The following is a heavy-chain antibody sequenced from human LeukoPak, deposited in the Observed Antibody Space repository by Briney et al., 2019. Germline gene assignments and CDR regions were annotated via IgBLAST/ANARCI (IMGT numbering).Heavy chain of an antibody. CDR2: ISAYNGNT. V-gene: IGHV1-18*04. J-gene: IGHJ4*02. CDR1: GYTFTNYY. D-gene: IGHD3-10*01. CDR3: ARADYYGSGSYPDY. Sequence: ASVKVSCKASGYTFTNYYMHWVRRAPGQGLEWMGWISAYNGNTNYAQKLQGRVTMTTDTSTSTAYMELRSLRSDDTAVYYCARADYYGSGSYPDYWGQGTLVTVSS.